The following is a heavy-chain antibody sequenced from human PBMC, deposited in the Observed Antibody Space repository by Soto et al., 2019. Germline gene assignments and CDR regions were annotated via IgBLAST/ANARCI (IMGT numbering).Heavy chain of an antibody. V-gene: IGHV6-1*01. D-gene: IGHD4-17*01. Sequence: SQTLSLTCAISGDSVSSNGAAWNWIRQSPSRGLEWLGRTYYRSKWYNDYAVSVKSRININPDTSKSQFSLQLNSVTPEDTAVYYCARDKHDYFTRGTGFDTWGHGIMVTVSS. CDR1: GDSVSSNGAA. CDR2: TYYRSKWYN. CDR3: ARDKHDYFTRGTGFDT. J-gene: IGHJ5*01.